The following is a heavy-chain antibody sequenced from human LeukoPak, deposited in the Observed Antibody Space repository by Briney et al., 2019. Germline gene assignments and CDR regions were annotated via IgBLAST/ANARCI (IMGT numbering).Heavy chain of an antibody. Sequence: GGSLRLSCTASGFMFSNYLMSWVRQAPGKGLEWVANIRPDGNDKYYVESVRGRFTISRDNAQNSLYLQLSSLRGDDSGVYYCGRWGITAALDRWGQGTLVTVSS. CDR2: IRPDGNDK. V-gene: IGHV3-7*01. D-gene: IGHD1-20*01. J-gene: IGHJ5*02. CDR3: GRWGITAALDR. CDR1: GFMFSNYL.